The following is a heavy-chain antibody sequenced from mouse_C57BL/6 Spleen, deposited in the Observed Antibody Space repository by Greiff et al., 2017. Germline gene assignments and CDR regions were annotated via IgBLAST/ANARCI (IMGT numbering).Heavy chain of an antibody. J-gene: IGHJ4*01. Sequence: EVKLMESGPELVKPGASVKMSCKASGYTFTDYNMHWVKQSHGKSLEWIGYINPNNGGTSYNQKFKGKATLTVNKSSSTAYMELRSLTSEDSAVYYCAKWGTGAMDYWGQGTSVTVSS. CDR3: AKWGTGAMDY. CDR2: INPNNGGT. D-gene: IGHD1-3*01. CDR1: GYTFTDYN. V-gene: IGHV1-22*01.